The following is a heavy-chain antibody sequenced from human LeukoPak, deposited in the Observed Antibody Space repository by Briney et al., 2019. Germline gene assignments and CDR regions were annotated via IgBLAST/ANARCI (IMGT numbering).Heavy chain of an antibody. CDR1: GITFSNYA. D-gene: IGHD3-22*01. J-gene: IGHJ4*02. Sequence: GGSLRLSWAASGITFSNYAMNWVRRAPGKGLEWVSTISGSGGSAYYVDSVKGRFTISRDNSRNTLYLQMNSLRAEDTAVYYCATNYYDSTRAASDYWGQGTLVTVSS. V-gene: IGHV3-23*01. CDR2: ISGSGGSA. CDR3: ATNYYDSTRAASDY.